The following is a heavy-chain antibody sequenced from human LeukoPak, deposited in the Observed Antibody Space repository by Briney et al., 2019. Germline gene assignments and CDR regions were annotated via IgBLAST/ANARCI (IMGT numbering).Heavy chain of an antibody. CDR1: GFTFSSYA. Sequence: GGSLRLSCSASGFTFSSYAMHWVRQAPGKGLEYVSAISSNGGRTYYADSVKGRFTISRDNSKNTLYLQMSSLRAEDTAAYYCVKVPDYDILTGYLDYWGQGTLVTVSS. J-gene: IGHJ4*02. CDR2: ISSNGGRT. V-gene: IGHV3-64D*06. CDR3: VKVPDYDILTGYLDY. D-gene: IGHD3-9*01.